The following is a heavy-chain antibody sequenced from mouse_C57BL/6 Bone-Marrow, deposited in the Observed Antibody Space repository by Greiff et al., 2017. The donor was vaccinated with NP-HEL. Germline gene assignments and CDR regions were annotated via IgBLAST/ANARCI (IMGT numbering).Heavy chain of an antibody. CDR3: ARLGLTTDAWYFDV. J-gene: IGHJ1*03. V-gene: IGHV1-22*01. Sequence: EVQLQQSGPELVKPGASVKMSCKASGYTFTDYNMHWVKQSHGKSLEWIGYINPNNGGTSYNQKFKGKATLTVNKSSSTAYMERRSLTSEDSAVYYCARLGLTTDAWYFDVWGTGTTVTVSS. CDR2: INPNNGGT. CDR1: GYTFTDYN. D-gene: IGHD1-1*01.